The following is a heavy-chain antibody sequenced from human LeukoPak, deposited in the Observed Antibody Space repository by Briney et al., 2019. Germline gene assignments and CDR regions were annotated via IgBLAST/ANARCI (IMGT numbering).Heavy chain of an antibody. V-gene: IGHV3-48*01. Sequence: PGGSPRLSCAVSGFTFHSYTVNWVRQAPGKGLEWLSFIDGSGTIPYYADSVRGRFTISINDAKTSLYLHMTSLRAEDTAVYYCLRDYNWAFDVWGQGTMVAVSS. CDR1: GFTFHSYT. D-gene: IGHD1-20*01. J-gene: IGHJ3*01. CDR3: LRDYNWAFDV. CDR2: IDGSGTIP.